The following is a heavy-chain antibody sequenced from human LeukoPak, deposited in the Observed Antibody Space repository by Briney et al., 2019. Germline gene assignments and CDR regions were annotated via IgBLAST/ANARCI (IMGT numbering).Heavy chain of an antibody. D-gene: IGHD3-10*01. Sequence: GGSLRLPCAVSGITLSNYGMSWARQAPGKGLEWVAGISDSGGRTNYADSVKGRFTISRDNPKNTLSLQMNSLRTEDTAVYFCAKRGVVIRGFLVGFHKEAYYYDSWGQGALVTVPS. J-gene: IGHJ4*02. CDR3: AKRGVVIRGFLVGFHKEAYYYDS. CDR2: ISDSGGRT. V-gene: IGHV3-23*01. CDR1: GITLSNYG.